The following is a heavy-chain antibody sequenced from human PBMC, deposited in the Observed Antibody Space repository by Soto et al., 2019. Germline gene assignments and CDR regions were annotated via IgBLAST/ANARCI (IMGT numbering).Heavy chain of an antibody. V-gene: IGHV1-18*04. Sequence: ASVKVSCKASCYTLTKYDMSWVRQAPVQGLEWMGCISGHTGNTNYAQRFHGRVTLTTDTAAGTAYMELRSLRSDDKAVYYCARGGHCTTSSCYGDYDRGMDVWGQGTTVTVSS. J-gene: IGHJ6*02. D-gene: IGHD2-2*01. CDR3: ARGGHCTTSSCYGDYDRGMDV. CDR1: CYTLTKYD. CDR2: ISGHTGNT.